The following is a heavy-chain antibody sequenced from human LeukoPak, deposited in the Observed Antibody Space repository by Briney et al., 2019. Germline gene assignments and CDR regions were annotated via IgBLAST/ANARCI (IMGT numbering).Heavy chain of an antibody. CDR1: GFTFSDYS. V-gene: IGHV3-48*01. J-gene: IGHJ4*02. D-gene: IGHD2/OR15-2a*01. CDR2: ISSSGSTK. Sequence: GGSLRLSCAVSGFTFSDYSMNWVRQAPGKGLEWVSYISSSGSTKYYADSVKGRFTISRDNARNSLYLQMNSLRAEDTAVYFCARGGLSIMGYWGQGTLVTVSS. CDR3: ARGGLSIMGY.